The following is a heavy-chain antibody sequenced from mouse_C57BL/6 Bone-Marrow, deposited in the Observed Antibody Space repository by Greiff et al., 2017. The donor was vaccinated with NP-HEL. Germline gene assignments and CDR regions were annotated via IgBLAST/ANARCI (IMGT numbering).Heavy chain of an antibody. CDR2: IDPSDSYT. J-gene: IGHJ3*01. V-gene: IGHV1-69*01. D-gene: IGHD1-1*01. Sequence: VQLQQPGAELVMPGASVKLSCKASGYTFTSYWMHWVKQRPGQGLEWIGEIDPSDSYTNYNQKFKGKSTLTVDKSSSTAYMQLSGLTSEDSAVYYCARDGSSPAWFAYWGQGTLVTVSA. CDR3: ARDGSSPAWFAY. CDR1: GYTFTSYW.